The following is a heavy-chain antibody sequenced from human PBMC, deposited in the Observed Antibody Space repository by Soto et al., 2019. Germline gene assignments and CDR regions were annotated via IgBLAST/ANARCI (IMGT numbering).Heavy chain of an antibody. CDR1: GFSLTTRGVG. Sequence: QITLKESGPTLVKPTQTLTLTCTFSGFSLTTRGVGVGWIRQPPGKALEWLALIYWDDDKRYSPSLKSRLTIPKDTSNNQVVLTLTNMDPVDTATYYCAHVPGSGQLLYSYYYYMDVWGKGATVAVS. D-gene: IGHD3-10*01. J-gene: IGHJ6*03. V-gene: IGHV2-5*02. CDR2: IYWDDDK. CDR3: AHVPGSGQLLYSYYYYMDV.